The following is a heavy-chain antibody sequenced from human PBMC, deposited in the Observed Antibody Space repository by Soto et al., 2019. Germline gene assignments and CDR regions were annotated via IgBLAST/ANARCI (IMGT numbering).Heavy chain of an antibody. J-gene: IGHJ6*02. D-gene: IGHD3-10*01. CDR2: LHSGGDT. CDR3: ERDGPYYYASRMDV. CDR1: GIPVSSNY. Sequence: EVPLVESGGGLVQPGGSLRLSCVASGIPVSSNYMTWVRQAPGKGLEWVSVLHSGGDTYYANSVKGRFTISRHDSTNTLFLQMNSLTAEDTAVYYCERDGPYYYASRMDVWGQGATVTVSS. V-gene: IGHV3-53*04.